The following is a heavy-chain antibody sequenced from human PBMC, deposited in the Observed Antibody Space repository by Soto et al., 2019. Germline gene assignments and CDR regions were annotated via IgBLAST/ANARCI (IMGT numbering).Heavy chain of an antibody. D-gene: IGHD7-27*01. CDR2: MNRNRGNT. J-gene: IGHJ6*02. Sequence: QVQLVQSGAEVKKPGASVKVACKASGYPFTSDDINWVRQATGQGLAWMGWMNRNRGNTGYAQKFQGRVTMTWNTAISTAYMELSSLRSEDTAVYYCARERRLGIDGMDVWGQGTTVTVSS. V-gene: IGHV1-8*01. CDR1: GYPFTSDD. CDR3: ARERRLGIDGMDV.